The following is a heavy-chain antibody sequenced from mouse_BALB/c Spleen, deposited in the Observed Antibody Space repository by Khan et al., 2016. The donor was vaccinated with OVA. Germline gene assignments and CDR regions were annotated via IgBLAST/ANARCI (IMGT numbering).Heavy chain of an antibody. V-gene: IGHV3-2*02. CDR3: ARVYGGDFDY. Sequence: EVQLVESGPGLVKPSQSLSLTYTVTGYSITTDYAWNWIRQFPGNKLEWMGYISYSGNTKYNPSLKSRISITRDTSKNQFFLQLKSVTTEDTARYYCARVYGGDFDYWGQGTTLTVSS. CDR2: ISYSGNT. CDR1: GYSITTDYA. D-gene: IGHD1-1*01. J-gene: IGHJ2*01.